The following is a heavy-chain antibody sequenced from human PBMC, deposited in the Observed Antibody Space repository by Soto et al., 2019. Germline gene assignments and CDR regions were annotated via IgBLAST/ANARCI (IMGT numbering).Heavy chain of an antibody. CDR1: GFTFNTYV. Sequence: GSLRLSCAASGFTFNTYVMSWVRQAPGKGLEWVSAISGSGGSTYYADSVKGRFTISRDNSKNMLYLQVNSLRAEDTAIYYCARGVPGRAVAGTLFDYWGQGTLVTVSS. D-gene: IGHD6-19*01. CDR3: ARGVPGRAVAGTLFDY. V-gene: IGHV3-23*01. CDR2: ISGSGGST. J-gene: IGHJ4*02.